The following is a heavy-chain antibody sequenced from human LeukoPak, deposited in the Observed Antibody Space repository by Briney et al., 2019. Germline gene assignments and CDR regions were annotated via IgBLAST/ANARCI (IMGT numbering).Heavy chain of an antibody. CDR1: GFTFSGYG. D-gene: IGHD2-15*01. V-gene: IGHV3-30*02. Sequence: PGGSLRLSCAASGFTFSGYGMHWVRQAPGKGLEWVAFIRFDESNKYSADSVKGRFTISRDNSKNTLYLQMNSLRAEDTAVYYCAKDLRYCSGGTCYNPVYYFDYWGQGTLVTVSS. J-gene: IGHJ4*02. CDR2: IRFDESNK. CDR3: AKDLRYCSGGTCYNPVYYFDY.